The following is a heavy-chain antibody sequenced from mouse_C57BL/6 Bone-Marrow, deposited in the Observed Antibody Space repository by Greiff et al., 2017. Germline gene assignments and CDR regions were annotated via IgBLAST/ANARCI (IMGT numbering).Heavy chain of an antibody. Sequence: EVQVVESGGGLVQPGGSLKLSCAASGFTFSDYGMAWVRQAPRKGPAWVAFISNLAYSIYYADTVTGRFTISRENAKNTLYLEMSSLRSEDTAMYYCARRYDGYLWYVDVWGTGTTVTVSS. CDR3: ARRYDGYLWYVDV. CDR1: GFTFSDYG. J-gene: IGHJ1*03. V-gene: IGHV5-15*01. D-gene: IGHD2-3*01. CDR2: ISNLAYSI.